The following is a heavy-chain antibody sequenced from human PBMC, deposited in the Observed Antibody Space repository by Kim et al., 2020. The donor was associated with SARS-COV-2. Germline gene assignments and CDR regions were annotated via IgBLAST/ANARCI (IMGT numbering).Heavy chain of an antibody. D-gene: IGHD3-10*01. CDR3: ASTSQGPDRYGSGSFYPLRTPIYYYYGMDV. J-gene: IGHJ6*02. Sequence: SETLSLTCTVSGYSISSGYYWGWIRQPPGKGLEWIGSIYHSGSTYYNPSLKSRVTISVDTSKNQFSLKLSSVTAVDTAVYYCASTSQGPDRYGSGSFYPLRTPIYYYYGMDVWGQGTTVTVSS. CDR2: IYHSGST. V-gene: IGHV4-38-2*02. CDR1: GYSISSGYY.